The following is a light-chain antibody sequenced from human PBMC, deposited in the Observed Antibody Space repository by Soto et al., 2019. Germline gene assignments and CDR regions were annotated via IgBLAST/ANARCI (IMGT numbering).Light chain of an antibody. Sequence: QSVLTQPPSASATPGQRVIISCSGSRSNIGTNSVYWYQQFPGTAPRLLIYKNNQRPSGVPDRFSGSKSGTSASLAISGLRPEDEADYFCAAWDVTLRGEVMFGGGTKLTVL. J-gene: IGLJ3*02. V-gene: IGLV1-47*01. CDR3: AAWDVTLRGEVM. CDR1: RSNIGTNS. CDR2: KNN.